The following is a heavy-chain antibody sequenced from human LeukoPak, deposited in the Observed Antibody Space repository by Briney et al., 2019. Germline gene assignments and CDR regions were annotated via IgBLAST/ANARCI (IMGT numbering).Heavy chain of an antibody. D-gene: IGHD5-18*01. CDR3: ARGGYSYAFDAFDI. V-gene: IGHV1-2*02. J-gene: IGHJ3*02. Sequence: GASVKVSCKASGYTFTGYYMHWVRQAPGQGLEWMGWINPNSGGTNYAQKFQGRVTMTRDTSISTAYMELSRLRSDDTAEYYCARGGYSYAFDAFDIWGQGTMVTVSS. CDR1: GYTFTGYY. CDR2: INPNSGGT.